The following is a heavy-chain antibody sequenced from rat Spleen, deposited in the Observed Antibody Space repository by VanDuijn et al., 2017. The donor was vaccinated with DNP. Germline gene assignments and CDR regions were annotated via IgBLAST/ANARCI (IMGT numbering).Heavy chain of an antibody. D-gene: IGHD1-11*01. Sequence: EVKLVESGGGLVQPGRSLKLSCAASGFIFFDYWMGWVRQAPGKGLEWIGEINKDSSRINYNTSLRDKFTISRDNEQNTMYLQTSKLGSEDTAIYCCKRVPKYGGDSDYFDYWGQGVMVTVSS. CDR2: INKDSSRI. CDR3: KRVPKYGGDSDYFDY. V-gene: IGHV4-2*01. J-gene: IGHJ2*01. CDR1: GFIFFDYW.